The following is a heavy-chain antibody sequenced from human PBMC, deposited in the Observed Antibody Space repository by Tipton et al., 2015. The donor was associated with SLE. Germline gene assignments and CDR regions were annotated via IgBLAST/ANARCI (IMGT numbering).Heavy chain of an antibody. Sequence: TLSLTCTVSGASISSGGFYWSWIRQPPGKGLEWIGEINHSGSTNYNPSLKSRVTISVDTSKNQFSLKLSSVTAADTAVYYCARDHCTGGVCSYYSCYYGRDVWGQGTTVTVS. D-gene: IGHD2-8*02. CDR3: ARDHCTGGVCSYYSCYYGRDV. V-gene: IGHV4-39*07. J-gene: IGHJ6*02. CDR2: INHSGST. CDR1: GASISSGGFY.